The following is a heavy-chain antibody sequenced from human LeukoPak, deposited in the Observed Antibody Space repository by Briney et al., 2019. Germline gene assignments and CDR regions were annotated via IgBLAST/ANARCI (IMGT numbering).Heavy chain of an antibody. D-gene: IGHD3-10*01. J-gene: IGHJ6*02. CDR2: ISGSGGST. Sequence: GGSLRLSCAASGFTFSSYAMSWVRQAPGKGLEWVSAISGSGGSTYYADSVKGRFAISRDNSKNTLYLQMNSLRAEDTAVYYCAKVHYGSGSWNYYYYGMDVWGQGTTVTVSS. CDR3: AKVHYGSGSWNYYYYGMDV. CDR1: GFTFSSYA. V-gene: IGHV3-23*01.